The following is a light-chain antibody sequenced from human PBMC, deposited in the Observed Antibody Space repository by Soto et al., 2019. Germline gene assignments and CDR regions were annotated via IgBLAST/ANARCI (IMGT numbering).Light chain of an antibody. CDR1: SSDDGSYNF. Sequence: QSALTQPASVSGSPGQSITISCTGTSSDDGSYNFVSWYQQYPGKAPKLMIYEDDDRPSGVSNRFSGSKSGNTPSLTISGLQAEAESDYCCYTYASSSTYVFGGGTKLTVL. J-gene: IGLJ2*01. CDR3: YTYASSSTYV. CDR2: EDD. V-gene: IGLV2-23*01.